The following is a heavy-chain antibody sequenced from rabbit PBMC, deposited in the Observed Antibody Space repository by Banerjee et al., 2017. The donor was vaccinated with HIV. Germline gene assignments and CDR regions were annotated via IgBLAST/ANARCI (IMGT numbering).Heavy chain of an antibody. CDR3: AREYGTTSGYWGL. V-gene: IGHV1S45*01. CDR2: INTSSGNT. J-gene: IGHJ4*01. Sequence: QEQLKETGGGLVQPGESLTLSCKVSGFSLSSNDMSWVRQAPGKGLERIGCINTSSGNTVYASWAKGRFTISKTSSTTVTLQMTSLTAADTATYFCAREYGTTSGYWGLWGPGTLVTVS. CDR1: GFSLSSNDM. D-gene: IGHD1-1*01.